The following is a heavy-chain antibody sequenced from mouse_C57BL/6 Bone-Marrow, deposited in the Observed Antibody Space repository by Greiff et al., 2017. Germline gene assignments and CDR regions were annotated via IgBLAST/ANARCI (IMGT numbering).Heavy chain of an antibody. CDR3: ARWHYYGSSHWYFDV. V-gene: IGHV15-2*01. CDR2: ILPSIGRT. D-gene: IGHD1-1*01. CDR1: DSEVFPIAY. J-gene: IGHJ1*03. Sequence: QVQLQQSGSELRSPGSSVKLSCKDFDSEVFPIAYMSWVRQKPGHGFEWIGGILPSIGRTIYGEKFKDKATLTADKSSSTAYMQLSSLTSEDSAVYYCARWHYYGSSHWYFDVWGTGTTVTVSS.